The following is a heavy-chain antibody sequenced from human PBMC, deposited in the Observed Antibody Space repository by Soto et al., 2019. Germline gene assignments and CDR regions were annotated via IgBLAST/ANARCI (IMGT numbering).Heavy chain of an antibody. CDR3: ARGWDRITTIVVVHDAFDI. V-gene: IGHV1-46*01. J-gene: IGHJ3*02. Sequence: QVQLVQSGAEVKKPGASVKVSCKASGYTFTSYYMHWVRQAPGQGLEWMGIINPSGGSTSYAQKFQRRVTMTRDTSTSTVYMELSSLRSEDTAVYYCARGWDRITTIVVVHDAFDIWGQGTMVTVSS. CDR2: INPSGGST. D-gene: IGHD3-22*01. CDR1: GYTFTSYY.